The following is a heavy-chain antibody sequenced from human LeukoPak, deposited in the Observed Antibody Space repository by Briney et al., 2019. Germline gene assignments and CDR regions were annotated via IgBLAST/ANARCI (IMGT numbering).Heavy chain of an antibody. Sequence: GGSLRLSCAASGFTFSSYAMSWVRQAPGKGLEWVSAISGSGGSTYYADSVKGRFTISRDNSKNTLYLQMNSLRAEDTAVYYCAKGSANWEKQWDSGFIHPWSCFDYWGQGTLVTVSS. CDR2: ISGSGGST. CDR3: AKGSANWEKQWDSGFIHPWSCFDY. D-gene: IGHD1-26*01. CDR1: GFTFSSYA. V-gene: IGHV3-23*01. J-gene: IGHJ4*02.